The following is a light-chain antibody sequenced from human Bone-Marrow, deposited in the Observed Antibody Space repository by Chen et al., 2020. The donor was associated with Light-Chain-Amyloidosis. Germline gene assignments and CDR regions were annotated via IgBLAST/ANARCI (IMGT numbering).Light chain of an antibody. V-gene: IGLV3-25*03. CDR2: RDT. CDR1: DLPTKY. CDR3: QSADSSGTYEVI. Sequence: SYELTQPPSVSVSPGQTARITCSGDDLPTKYAYCYQQKPGQAPVLVIHRDTERPSGISERFSGSSSRTTATLTISGVQAEDEADYHCQSADSSGTYEVIFGGGTKLTVL. J-gene: IGLJ2*01.